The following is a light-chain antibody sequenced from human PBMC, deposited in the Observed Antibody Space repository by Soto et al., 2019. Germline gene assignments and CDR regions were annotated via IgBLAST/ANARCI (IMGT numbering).Light chain of an antibody. CDR3: QQYNTWPRT. CDR1: QSVSSN. Sequence: EIVMTQSPATLSVSPGERATLSCRASQSVSSNLVWYQQKPGQAPRLLTYGASTRATGIPARFSGSGSGTEFTLTISSLQSEDFAVYYCQQYNTWPRTFGQGTKVEIK. J-gene: IGKJ1*01. V-gene: IGKV3-15*01. CDR2: GAS.